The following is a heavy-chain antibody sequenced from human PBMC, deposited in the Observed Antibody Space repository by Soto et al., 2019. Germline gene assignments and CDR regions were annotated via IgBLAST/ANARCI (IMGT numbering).Heavy chain of an antibody. J-gene: IGHJ4*02. CDR3: AKDRLVTIFGVVITLPDY. D-gene: IGHD3-3*01. CDR1: GFTFSNAW. V-gene: IGHV3-15*01. Sequence: EVQLVESGGGLVKPGGSLRLSCAASGFTFSNAWMSWVRQAPGKGLEWVGRIKSKTDGGTTDYAAPVKGRFTISRDDSKNTLYLQMNSLRAEDTAVYYCAKDRLVTIFGVVITLPDYWGQGTLVTVSS. CDR2: IKSKTDGGTT.